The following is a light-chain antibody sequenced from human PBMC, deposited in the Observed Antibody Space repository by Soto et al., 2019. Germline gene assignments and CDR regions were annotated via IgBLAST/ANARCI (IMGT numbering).Light chain of an antibody. Sequence: EIVLTQSPGTLSLSPGERATLSCRASQSVSSSFLARYQQKPGQAPRLLIYGASSRATGIPDRFSGSGSGTDFTLTISRLEPEDYAVYYCKQYGSSPLNLGGGTKVEIK. J-gene: IGKJ4*01. CDR2: GAS. CDR3: KQYGSSPLN. CDR1: QSVSSSF. V-gene: IGKV3-20*01.